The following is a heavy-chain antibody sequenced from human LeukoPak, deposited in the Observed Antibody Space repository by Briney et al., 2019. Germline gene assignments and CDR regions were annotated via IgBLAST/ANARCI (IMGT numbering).Heavy chain of an antibody. J-gene: IGHJ3*02. CDR3: AREGLTTQDAFGI. Sequence: GGSLRLSCAASGFTFSSYSMNWVRQAPGKGLEWVSSISSSSSYIYYADSVKGRFTISRDNAKNSLYLQMNSLRAEDTAVYYCAREGLTTQDAFGIWGQGTMVTVSS. V-gene: IGHV3-21*01. CDR2: ISSSSSYI. D-gene: IGHD1-14*01. CDR1: GFTFSSYS.